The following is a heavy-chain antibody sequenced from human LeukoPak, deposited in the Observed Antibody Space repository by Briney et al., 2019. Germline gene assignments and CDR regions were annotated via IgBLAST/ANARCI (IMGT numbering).Heavy chain of an antibody. CDR1: GGTFSSYA. V-gene: IGHV1-69*04. J-gene: IGHJ4*02. CDR2: IIPILGIA. D-gene: IGHD1-26*01. Sequence: ASVKVSCKASGGTFSSYAISWVRQAPGQGLEWMGRIIPILGIANYAQKFQGRVTITADKSTSTAYMELSSLRSEDTAVYYCARVSVGATIDYWGQGTLVTVSS. CDR3: ARVSVGATIDY.